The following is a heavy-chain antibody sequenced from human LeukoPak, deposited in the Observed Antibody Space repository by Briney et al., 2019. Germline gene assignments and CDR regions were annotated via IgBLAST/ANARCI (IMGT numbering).Heavy chain of an antibody. V-gene: IGHV1-69*04. Sequence: SVKVSCKASGGSFSSYAISWVRQAPGQGLEWMGRIIPILGIANYAQKFQGRVTITADKSTSTAYMELSSLRSEDTAVYYCARDQAPSGYSTVGYWGQGTPVTVSS. D-gene: IGHD4-23*01. CDR1: GGSFSSYA. CDR2: IIPILGIA. J-gene: IGHJ4*02. CDR3: ARDQAPSGYSTVGY.